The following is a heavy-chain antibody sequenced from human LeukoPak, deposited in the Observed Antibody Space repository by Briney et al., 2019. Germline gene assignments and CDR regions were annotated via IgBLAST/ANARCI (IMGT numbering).Heavy chain of an antibody. CDR2: ISYDGSNK. J-gene: IGHJ3*02. D-gene: IGHD3-10*01. Sequence: PGGSLRLSCAASGFTFSSYAMHWVRQAPGKGLEGVAVISYDGSNKYYADSVKGRFTISRDRSKNTLYLQMNTLRAEDTAVYYCARARITLVRAPDCGIWGQGTMVTVSS. CDR1: GFTFSSYA. CDR3: ARARITLVRAPDCGI. V-gene: IGHV3-30*01.